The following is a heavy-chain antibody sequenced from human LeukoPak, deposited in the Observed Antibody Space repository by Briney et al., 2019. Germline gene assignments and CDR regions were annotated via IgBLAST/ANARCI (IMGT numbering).Heavy chain of an antibody. CDR1: GGSISSYY. CDR3: ARALYCSSTSCYRRAFDI. J-gene: IGHJ3*02. CDR2: IYYSGST. V-gene: IGHV4-59*01. D-gene: IGHD2-2*01. Sequence: TSETLSLTCTVSGGSISSYYWSWIRQPPGKGLEWIGYIYYSGSTNYNPSLKSRVTISVDTSKNQFSLKLSSVTAADTAVYYCARALYCSSTSCYRRAFDIWGQGTMVTVSS.